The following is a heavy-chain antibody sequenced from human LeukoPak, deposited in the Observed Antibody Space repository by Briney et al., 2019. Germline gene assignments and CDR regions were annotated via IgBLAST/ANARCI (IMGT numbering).Heavy chain of an antibody. CDR2: IYYSGST. V-gene: IGHV4-39*01. D-gene: IGHD5-18*01. CDR1: GGSISSSSYY. CDR3: ARPVHTGPWVDTAMASYST. J-gene: IGHJ5*02. Sequence: SETLSLTCTVSGGSISSSSYYWGWIRQPPGKGLEWIGSIYYSGSTYYNPSLKSRVTISVDTSKNQFSLELSSVTAADTAVYYCARPVHTGPWVDTAMASYSTWGQGTLVTVSS.